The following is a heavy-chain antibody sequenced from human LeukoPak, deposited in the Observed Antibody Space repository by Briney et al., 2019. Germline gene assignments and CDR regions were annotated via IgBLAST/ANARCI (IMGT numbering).Heavy chain of an antibody. J-gene: IGHJ4*02. Sequence: GGSLRLSCAASGFSLSGYWMSWVRQAPGKGPEWLANIKEDGSRRYYSESVRGRFTISRDNSENSLYLQMNSLRAEDTAVYYCATHWRGRWGQGTLVTVSS. D-gene: IGHD1-1*01. V-gene: IGHV3-7*03. CDR2: IKEDGSRR. CDR3: ATHWRGR. CDR1: GFSLSGYW.